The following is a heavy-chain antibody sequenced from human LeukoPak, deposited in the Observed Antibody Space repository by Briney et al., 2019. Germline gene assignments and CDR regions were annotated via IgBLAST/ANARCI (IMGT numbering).Heavy chain of an antibody. J-gene: IGHJ4*02. CDR3: ATDRGWRTSGYYLYYFEY. CDR1: GFIFTNYF. Sequence: GGSLRLSRAASGFIFTNYFMSWVRQDPGKRLEWVASIKLDGSEKYYVDSVRGRFTISRDNTINSLYLQMSSLRAEDTAVYYCATDRGWRTSGYYLYYFEYWGQGTLVTYSS. CDR2: IKLDGSEK. D-gene: IGHD3-3*01. V-gene: IGHV3-7*01.